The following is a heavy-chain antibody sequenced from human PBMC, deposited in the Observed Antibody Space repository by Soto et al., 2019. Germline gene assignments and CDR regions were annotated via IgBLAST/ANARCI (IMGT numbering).Heavy chain of an antibody. CDR3: ARVRLQGNWFDP. Sequence: SVKVSCKASGGTFSSYAISWARQAPGQGLEWMGGIIPIFGTANYAQKFQGRVTITADESTSTAYMELSSLRSEDTAVYYCARVRLQGNWFDPWGQGTLVTVSS. CDR2: IIPIFGTA. D-gene: IGHD4-17*01. J-gene: IGHJ5*02. CDR1: GGTFSSYA. V-gene: IGHV1-69*13.